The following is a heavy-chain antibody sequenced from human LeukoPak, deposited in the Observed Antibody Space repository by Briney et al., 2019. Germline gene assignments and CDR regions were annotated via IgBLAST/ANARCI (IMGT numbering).Heavy chain of an antibody. CDR2: IYYTGTT. J-gene: IGHJ4*02. CDR3: ARLRGYAYYFDS. D-gene: IGHD3-10*01. Sequence: SETLSLPCTVSGGSISSSSYYWGWIRQPPGKGLVWIGSIYYTGTTYYNPSLKSRVTVSVDTSKNQFSLKLSSVTAADTAVYYCARLRGYAYYFDSWGQGILVTVSS. CDR1: GGSISSSSYY. V-gene: IGHV4-39*01.